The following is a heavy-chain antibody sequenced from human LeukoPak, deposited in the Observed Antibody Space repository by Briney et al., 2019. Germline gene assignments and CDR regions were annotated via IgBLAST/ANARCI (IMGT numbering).Heavy chain of an antibody. V-gene: IGHV1-2*02. Sequence: ASVKVSCKASGYTFTGYYMHWERQAPGQGLEWMGWINPNSGGTNYAQKFQGRVTMTRDTSISTAYMELSRLRSDDTAVYYCASAFDPDYDILTGYYYYYYMDVWGKGSTVTVSS. CDR2: INPNSGGT. CDR1: GYTFTGYY. D-gene: IGHD3-9*01. CDR3: ASAFDPDYDILTGYYYYYYMDV. J-gene: IGHJ6*03.